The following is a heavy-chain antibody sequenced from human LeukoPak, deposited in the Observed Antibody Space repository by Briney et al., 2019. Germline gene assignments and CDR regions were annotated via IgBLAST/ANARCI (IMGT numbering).Heavy chain of an antibody. V-gene: IGHV1-2*02. Sequence: ASVKVSCKASGYTFTGYYMHWVRQAPGQGLEWMGWINPNSGGTNYAQKFQGRVTMTRDTSISTAYMELSRLRSDDTAVYYCARMVRRLERLKIGRDSDYATGYYFDYWGQGTLVTVSS. CDR3: ARMVRRLERLKIGRDSDYATGYYFDY. D-gene: IGHD4-11*01. CDR2: INPNSGGT. CDR1: GYTFTGYY. J-gene: IGHJ4*02.